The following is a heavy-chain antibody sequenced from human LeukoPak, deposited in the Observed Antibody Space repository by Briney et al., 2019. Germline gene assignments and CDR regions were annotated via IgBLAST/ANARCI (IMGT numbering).Heavy chain of an antibody. CDR2: ISYFGGDR. V-gene: IGHV3-30*18. D-gene: IGHD6-25*01. J-gene: IGHJ6*02. Sequence: GGSLGLSCAASGFTFSSYGIHWVRQAPGKGLEWVAVISYFGGDRFYAESVKGRFTISRDNSNKRVFLQMNTLRGEDTAVYYCAKDRSSGPHYYYGMDVWGRGTTVIVSS. CDR3: AKDRSSGPHYYYGMDV. CDR1: GFTFSSYG.